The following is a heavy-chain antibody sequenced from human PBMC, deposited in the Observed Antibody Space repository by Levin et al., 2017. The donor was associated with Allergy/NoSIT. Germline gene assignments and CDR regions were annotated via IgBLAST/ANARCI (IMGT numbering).Heavy chain of an antibody. CDR2: ISGSGGST. D-gene: IGHD3-22*01. J-gene: IGHJ4*02. V-gene: IGHV3-23*01. CDR1: GFTFSSYA. Sequence: PGESLKISCAASGFTFSSYAMSRVRQAPGKGLEWVSAISGSGGSTYYADSVKGRFTISRDNSKNTLYLQMNSLRAEDTAVYYCAKEPHYYDSSGYLGYWGQGTLVTVSS. CDR3: AKEPHYYDSSGYLGY.